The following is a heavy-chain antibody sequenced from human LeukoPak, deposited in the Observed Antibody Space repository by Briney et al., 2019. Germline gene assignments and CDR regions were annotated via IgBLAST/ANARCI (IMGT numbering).Heavy chain of an antibody. Sequence: SETLSLTCTVSGDSISSSNYYWGWIRQPPGKGLEWIGSIYYSGSTYYNPSLKSRVTISVDTSQNQFSLKLSSVTAADTAVYYCASLAAAGRFDYWGQGTLVTVSS. CDR1: GDSISSSNYY. CDR2: IYYSGST. CDR3: ASLAAAGRFDY. V-gene: IGHV4-39*07. J-gene: IGHJ4*02. D-gene: IGHD6-13*01.